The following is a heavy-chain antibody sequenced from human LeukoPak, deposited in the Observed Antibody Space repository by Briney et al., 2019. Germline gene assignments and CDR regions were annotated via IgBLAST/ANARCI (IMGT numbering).Heavy chain of an antibody. CDR2: MNPNSGNT. CDR1: GYTFTSYD. V-gene: IGHV1-8*01. J-gene: IGHJ4*02. D-gene: IGHD5-12*01. CDR3: ERQSPNFERSGYHH. Sequence: GASVKVSCKASGYTFTSYDINWVRQATGQGLEWMGWMNPNSGNTGYAQKFQGRVTMTRNTSISTAYMELSSLRSEDTAVYYCERQSPNFERSGYHHWGQGTLVTVSS.